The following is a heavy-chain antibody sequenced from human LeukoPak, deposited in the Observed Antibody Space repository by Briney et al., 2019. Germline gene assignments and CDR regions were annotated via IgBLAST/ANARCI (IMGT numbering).Heavy chain of an antibody. J-gene: IGHJ4*02. CDR3: VKDRRDGYNFREFDY. V-gene: IGHV3-9*01. CDR2: ISWNSGSI. D-gene: IGHD5-24*01. Sequence: GGSLRLSCAASGFTFDDYAMHWVRQAPGKGLEWVSGISWNSGSIGYADSVKGRFTISRDNAKNSLYLQMNSLRAEDTALYYCVKDRRDGYNFREFDYWGQGTLVTVSS. CDR1: GFTFDDYA.